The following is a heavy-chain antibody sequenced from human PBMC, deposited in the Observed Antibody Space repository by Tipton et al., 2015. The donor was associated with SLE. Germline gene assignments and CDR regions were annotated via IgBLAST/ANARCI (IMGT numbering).Heavy chain of an antibody. D-gene: IGHD3-3*01. Sequence: SLRLSCAASGFTFSTYAMSWVRQAPGKGLEWVANIKQDGSETHYADSVRGRFTISRDNPKTSLSIIMNNLRGEDTAVYSCARRPYKRSGYGVSADWSQRSLVTVSS. J-gene: IGHJ4*02. V-gene: IGHV3-7*01. CDR2: IKQDGSET. CDR3: ARRPYKRSGYGVSAD. CDR1: GFTFSTYA.